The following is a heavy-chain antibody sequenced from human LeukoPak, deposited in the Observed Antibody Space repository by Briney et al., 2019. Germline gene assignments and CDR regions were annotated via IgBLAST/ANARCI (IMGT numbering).Heavy chain of an antibody. J-gene: IGHJ4*02. Sequence: SETLSLTCTVPGDSINGFYWSWIRQAAGKGLEWIGHIYTSGSTNYNPSLRSRVTMSVDMSKNQFSLKLRSVTAADTAVYYCARDVVAARGSFDYWGQGTLVTVSS. CDR2: IYTSGST. CDR3: ARDVVAARGSFDY. CDR1: GDSINGFY. D-gene: IGHD2-2*01. V-gene: IGHV4-4*07.